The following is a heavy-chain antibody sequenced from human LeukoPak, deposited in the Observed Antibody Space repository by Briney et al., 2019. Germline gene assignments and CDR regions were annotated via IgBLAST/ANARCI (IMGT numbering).Heavy chain of an antibody. V-gene: IGHV3-23*01. J-gene: IGHJ4*02. Sequence: GGCLRLSCAASGFTFSSYTMSWVRQAPGKGPEWVSAISGSGGSTYYADSVKGRFTISRDNSKNTLYLQMNSLRAEDTAVYYCARITGNNFDYWGQGTLVTVSS. CDR3: ARITGNNFDY. D-gene: IGHD3-16*01. CDR1: GFTFSSYT. CDR2: ISGSGGST.